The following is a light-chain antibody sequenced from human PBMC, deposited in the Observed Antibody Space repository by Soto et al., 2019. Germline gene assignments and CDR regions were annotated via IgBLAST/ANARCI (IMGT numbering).Light chain of an antibody. CDR1: QSIGLA. Sequence: ELVFTQSPSTLSLSQMQRATLSCRASQSIGLAIAWYQHKPGQAPRLLIFDASQRATGIPARFRGSGSGTDFTLSISSLEPEDFAVYYCQQRTDRPPWTFGQGTKVDIK. V-gene: IGKV3-11*01. J-gene: IGKJ1*01. CDR2: DAS. CDR3: QQRTDRPPWT.